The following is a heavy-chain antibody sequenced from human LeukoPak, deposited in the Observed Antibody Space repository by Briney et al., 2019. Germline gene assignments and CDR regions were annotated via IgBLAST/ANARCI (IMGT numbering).Heavy chain of an antibody. CDR3: ARDQVGDAFDI. D-gene: IGHD1-26*01. Sequence: GASVKVSCKASGYTFSGYYVHWVRQAPGQGPEWMGWINPNSGGIKYAQNFQGRVTMTRDTSISTAYMELSRLRSDDTAVYYCARDQVGDAFDIWGQGTMVTVSS. CDR2: INPNSGGI. V-gene: IGHV1-2*02. CDR1: GYTFSGYY. J-gene: IGHJ3*02.